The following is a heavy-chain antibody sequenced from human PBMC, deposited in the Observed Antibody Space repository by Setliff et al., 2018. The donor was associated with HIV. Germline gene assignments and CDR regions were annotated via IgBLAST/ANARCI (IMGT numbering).Heavy chain of an antibody. V-gene: IGHV3-23*01. CDR3: AKGTKITTALYLAY. D-gene: IGHD6-13*01. J-gene: IGHJ1*01. CDR1: GFTFRDYA. Sequence: PGGSLRLSCAASGFTFRDYAMIWVRQAPGMGLEWVSTIMGSSSIEEYADCIKGRFSISRDNSKYTVFLQMDSLRAEDTAIYYCAKGTKITTALYLAYWGQGTLVTV. CDR2: IMGSSSIE.